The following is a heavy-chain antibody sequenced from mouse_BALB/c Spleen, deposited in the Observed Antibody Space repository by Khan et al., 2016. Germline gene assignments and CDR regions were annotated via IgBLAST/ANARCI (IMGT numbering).Heavy chain of an antibody. J-gene: IGHJ3*01. CDR3: ARSYYDSWVVN. Sequence: VRLQQSGAELVKPGASVKLSCTASGFNIKDTYMHWMIQRPEQGLEWIGRIDPANDNTKYDPKFQGKATITADTSSNTAYLQLSSLTSEDTAVYYSARSYYDSWVVNWGQGTLVTVSA. V-gene: IGHV14-3*02. CDR1: GFNIKDTY. CDR2: IDPANDNT. D-gene: IGHD2-4*01.